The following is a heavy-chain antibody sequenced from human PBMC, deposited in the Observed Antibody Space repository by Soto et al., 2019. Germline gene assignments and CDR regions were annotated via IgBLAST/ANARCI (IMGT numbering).Heavy chain of an antibody. CDR1: GFTFSSYG. D-gene: IGHD3-10*01. V-gene: IGHV3-30*18. Sequence: LRLSCAASGFTFSSYGMHWVRQAPGKGLEWVAVISYDGSNKYYADSVKGRFTISRDNSKNTLYLQMNSLRAEDTAVYYCAKDVLWFGELHRRYYYYYYGMDVWGQGTTVTVSS. J-gene: IGHJ6*02. CDR3: AKDVLWFGELHRRYYYYYYGMDV. CDR2: ISYDGSNK.